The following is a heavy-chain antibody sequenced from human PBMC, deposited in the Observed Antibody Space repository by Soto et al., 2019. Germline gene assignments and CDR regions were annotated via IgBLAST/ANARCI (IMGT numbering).Heavy chain of an antibody. CDR2: IIPIFGTA. J-gene: IGHJ4*02. CDR1: GGTFSSYA. CDR3: ARVLVPVVPAATQYYFDY. Sequence: QGQLVQSGAEVKKPGSSVKVSCKASGGTFSSYAISWVRQAPGQGLEWMGGIIPIFGTANYAQKFQGRVTITADESTSTAYMELSSLRSEDTAVYYCARVLVPVVPAATQYYFDYLGQGTLVTVSS. V-gene: IGHV1-69*01. D-gene: IGHD2-2*01.